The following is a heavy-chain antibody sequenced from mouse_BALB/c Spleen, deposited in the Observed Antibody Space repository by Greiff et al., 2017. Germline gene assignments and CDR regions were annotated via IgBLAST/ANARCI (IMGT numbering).Heavy chain of an antibody. D-gene: IGHD2-2*01. J-gene: IGHJ2*01. V-gene: IGHV3-2*02. CDR2: ISYSGST. Sequence: VQLKESGPGLVKPSQSLSLTCTVTGYSITSDYAWNWLRQFPGNKLEWMGYISYSGSTSYNPSLKSRISITRDTSKNQFFLQLNSVTTEDTATYYCAREGVYYGYSFDYWGQGTTLTVSS. CDR3: AREGVYYGYSFDY. CDR1: GYSITSDYA.